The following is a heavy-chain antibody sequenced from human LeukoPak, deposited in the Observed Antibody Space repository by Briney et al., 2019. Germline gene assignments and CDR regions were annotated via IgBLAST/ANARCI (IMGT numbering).Heavy chain of an antibody. D-gene: IGHD3-22*01. V-gene: IGHV4-39*07. CDR2: IYYSGST. Sequence: PSETLSLTCTVSGGSISSSSYYWGWIRQPPGKGLEWIGSIYYSGSTYYNPSLKSRVTISVDTSKNQFSLKLSSVTAADTAVYYCARDSRISSGPSYWGQGTLVTVSS. CDR3: ARDSRISSGPSY. CDR1: GGSISSSSYY. J-gene: IGHJ4*02.